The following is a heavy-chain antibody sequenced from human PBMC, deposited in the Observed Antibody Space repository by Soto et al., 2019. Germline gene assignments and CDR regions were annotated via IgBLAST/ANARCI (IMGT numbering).Heavy chain of an antibody. J-gene: IGHJ6*02. CDR3: ARGLIRYSYGHRYSYYYYGMDV. CDR2: IIPIFGTA. CDR1: GGTFSSYA. V-gene: IGHV1-69*13. D-gene: IGHD5-18*01. Sequence: ASVKVSCKASGGTFSSYAISWVRQAPGQGLEWMGGIIPIFGTANYAQKFQGRVTITADESTSTAYMELSSLRSEDTAVYYCARGLIRYSYGHRYSYYYYGMDVCGQGTTVTVSS.